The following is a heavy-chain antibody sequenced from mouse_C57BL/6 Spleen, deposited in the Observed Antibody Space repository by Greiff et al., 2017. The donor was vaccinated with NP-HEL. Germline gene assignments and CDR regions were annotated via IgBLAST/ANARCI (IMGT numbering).Heavy chain of an antibody. D-gene: IGHD3-2*02. CDR3: ARSDSSGYVGY. CDR2: IDPSDSET. Sequence: QVQLKQPGAELVRPGSSVKLSCKASGYTFTSYWMHWVKQRPIQGLEWIGNIDPSDSETHYNQKFKDKATLTVDKSSSTAYMQLSSLTSEDSAVYYCARSDSSGYVGYWGQGTTLTVSS. V-gene: IGHV1-52*01. CDR1: GYTFTSYW. J-gene: IGHJ2*01.